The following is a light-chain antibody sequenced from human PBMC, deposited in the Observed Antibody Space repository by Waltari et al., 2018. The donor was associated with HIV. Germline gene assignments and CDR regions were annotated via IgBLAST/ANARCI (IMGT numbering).Light chain of an antibody. CDR3: CSCATPNTRV. CDR2: EGT. Sequence: QSALTQPAPVSASPRQPISISSPGTCSDVVRFKFVSWYQQHPGKAPKLLIYEGTKRPSGVSNRFSASKSGNTASLTISGLQAEDEADYYCCSCATPNTRVFGGGTKLTVL. J-gene: IGLJ3*02. CDR1: CSDVVRFKF. V-gene: IGLV2-23*01.